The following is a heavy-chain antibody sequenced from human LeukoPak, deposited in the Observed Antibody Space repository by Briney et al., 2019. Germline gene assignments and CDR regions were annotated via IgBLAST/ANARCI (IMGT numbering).Heavy chain of an antibody. CDR2: ISGSGGST. D-gene: IGHD2-2*01. CDR3: ASLGYCSSTSCPYYYYYMDV. Sequence: PGGSLRLSCAASGFTFSSYAMSWVRQAPGKGLEWVSAISGSGGSTYYADSVKGRFTISRDNSKNTLYLQMNSLRAEDTAVYYCASLGYCSSTSCPYYYYYMDVWGKGTTVTVSS. V-gene: IGHV3-23*01. J-gene: IGHJ6*03. CDR1: GFTFSSYA.